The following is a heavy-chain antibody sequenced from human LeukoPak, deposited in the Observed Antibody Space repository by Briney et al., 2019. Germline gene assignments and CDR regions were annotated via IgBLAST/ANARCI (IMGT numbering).Heavy chain of an antibody. Sequence: PGGSLRLSCSASGFNFSTYGMHWVRQAPGKGLEWVAVISYDGSSKYYADSVKGRFTISRDNSKNTLYLQMNSLRAEDTAVYYCAKIGSAGTLLYWFDPWGQGTLVTVSS. CDR2: ISYDGSSK. J-gene: IGHJ5*02. D-gene: IGHD6-13*01. V-gene: IGHV3-30*18. CDR3: AKIGSAGTLLYWFDP. CDR1: GFNFSTYG.